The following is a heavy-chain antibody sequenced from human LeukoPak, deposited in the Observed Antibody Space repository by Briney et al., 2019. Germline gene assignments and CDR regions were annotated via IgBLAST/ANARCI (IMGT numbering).Heavy chain of an antibody. D-gene: IGHD6-6*01. J-gene: IGHJ6*02. V-gene: IGHV3-23*01. CDR1: GFTFSSYA. Sequence: GGSLRLSCAASGFTFSSYAMSWVRQAPGKGLEWVSYISSSSSYTNYADSVKGRSTISRDNSKNTVYLQMNSLRAEDTAVYYCTRGPGRSSSPYYGMDVWGQGTTVTVSS. CDR2: ISSSSSYT. CDR3: TRGPGRSSSPYYGMDV.